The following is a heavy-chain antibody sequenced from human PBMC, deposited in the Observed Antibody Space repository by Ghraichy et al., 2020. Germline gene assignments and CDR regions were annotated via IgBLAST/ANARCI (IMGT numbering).Heavy chain of an antibody. D-gene: IGHD2-21*01. Sequence: GGSLRLSCEASGFTLSSYWMHWVRQAPGKGLVWVSHINSEGSTTKYADFVKGRFIISRDNAKNTLYLQMNSLRVEDTAVYYCARDFRNLGCDSWGQGTLVTVST. CDR3: ARDFRNLGCDS. CDR2: INSEGSTT. CDR1: GFTLSSYW. V-gene: IGHV3-74*01. J-gene: IGHJ4*02.